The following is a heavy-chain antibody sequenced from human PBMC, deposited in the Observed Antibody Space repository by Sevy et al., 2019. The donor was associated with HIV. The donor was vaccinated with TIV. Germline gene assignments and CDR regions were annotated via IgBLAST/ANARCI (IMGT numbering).Heavy chain of an antibody. V-gene: IGHV4-59*01. Sequence: SETLSLTCTVSGGSITSYYWNWIRQPPGKGLEWIGYIYHTGDTKYNPSLKSRLTISVDTSRSQFSLKLSSVTAADTAVYYCARQGAWYYGSTGNAFDFWGQRTMVTVSS. CDR2: IYHTGDT. J-gene: IGHJ3*01. D-gene: IGHD3-10*01. CDR3: ARQGAWYYGSTGNAFDF. CDR1: GGSITSYY.